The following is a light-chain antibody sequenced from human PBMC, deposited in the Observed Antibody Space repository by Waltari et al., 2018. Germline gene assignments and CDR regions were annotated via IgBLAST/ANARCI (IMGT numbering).Light chain of an antibody. J-gene: IGLJ3*02. Sequence: TVVTQDPSLSVSPGGTVTLTCALTSGSVSTTSYATWYQQTPGQPPRTLVYKGSSRSSGVPDRLSGAILGNKAALTITGAQADDESNYYCSLYMGSGIWVFGGGTKLTVL. V-gene: IGLV8-61*01. CDR2: KGS. CDR1: SGSVSTTSY. CDR3: SLYMGSGIWV.